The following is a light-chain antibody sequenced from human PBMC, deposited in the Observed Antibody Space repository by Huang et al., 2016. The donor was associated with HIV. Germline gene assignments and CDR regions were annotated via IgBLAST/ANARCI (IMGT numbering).Light chain of an antibody. Sequence: EIVMTQSPATLSVSPGQRVTLSCRANRSVSTNLAWYQQRHGQAPRPLIYGSSTRAPGIPALFSGSGSGTDFSLTISSLQSEDFALYYCHQYNNWLLSFGGGTRV. CDR3: HQYNNWLLS. J-gene: IGKJ4*01. CDR1: RSVSTN. V-gene: IGKV3-15*01. CDR2: GSS.